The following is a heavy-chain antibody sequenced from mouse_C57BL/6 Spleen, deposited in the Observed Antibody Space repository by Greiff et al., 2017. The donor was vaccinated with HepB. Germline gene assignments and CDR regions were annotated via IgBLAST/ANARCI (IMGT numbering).Heavy chain of an antibody. CDR1: GYSITSGYY. J-gene: IGHJ4*01. D-gene: IGHD3-3*01. CDR2: ISYDGSN. Sequence: VQLQQSGPGLVKPSQSLSLTCSVTGYSITSGYYWNWIRQFPGNNLEWMGYISYDGSNNYNPSLKNRISITRDTSKNQFFLKLNSVTTEDTATYYCARVGRAKQGAMDYWGQGTSVTVSS. V-gene: IGHV3-6*01. CDR3: ARVGRAKQGAMDY.